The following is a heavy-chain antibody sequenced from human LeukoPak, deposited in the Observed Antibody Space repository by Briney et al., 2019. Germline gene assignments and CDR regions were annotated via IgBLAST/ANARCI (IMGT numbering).Heavy chain of an antibody. CDR1: GGSISSYY. J-gene: IGHJ4*02. V-gene: IGHV4-59*12. Sequence: SETLSLTCTVSGGSISSYYWSWIRQPPGKGLEWIGYIYYSGSTNYNPSLKSRVTISVDTSKNQFSLKLSPVTAADTAVYHCARGLVEGSYPGGVDYWGQGTLVTVSP. D-gene: IGHD3-16*02. CDR3: ARGLVEGSYPGGVDY. CDR2: IYYSGST.